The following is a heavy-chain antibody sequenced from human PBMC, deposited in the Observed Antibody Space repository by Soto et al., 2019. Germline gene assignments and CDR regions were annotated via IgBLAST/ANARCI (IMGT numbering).Heavy chain of an antibody. Sequence: SETLSLTCAVYGGSFSGYYWSWIRQPPGKGLEWIGEINHSGSTNYNPSLKSRVTISVDTSKNQFSLKLSSVTAADTAVYYCASLGTNAIFEQWLGRHYYYGMDVWGQGTTVTVSS. J-gene: IGHJ6*02. CDR1: GGSFSGYY. CDR3: ASLGTNAIFEQWLGRHYYYGMDV. V-gene: IGHV4-34*01. CDR2: INHSGST. D-gene: IGHD6-19*01.